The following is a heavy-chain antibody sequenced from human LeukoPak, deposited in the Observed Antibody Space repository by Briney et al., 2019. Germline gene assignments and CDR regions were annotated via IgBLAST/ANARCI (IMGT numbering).Heavy chain of an antibody. D-gene: IGHD3-22*01. CDR2: IRSKAYGGTT. CDR3: TRDPSYDYYDSSGYIVGVAFDI. J-gene: IGHJ3*02. CDR1: GFTFGDYA. Sequence: GGSLRLSCTASGFTFGDYAMSWFRQAPGKGLEWVGFIRSKAYGGTTEYAASVKGRFTISRDDSKSIAYPQMNSLKTEDTAVYYCTRDPSYDYYDSSGYIVGVAFDIWGQGTMVTVSS. V-gene: IGHV3-49*03.